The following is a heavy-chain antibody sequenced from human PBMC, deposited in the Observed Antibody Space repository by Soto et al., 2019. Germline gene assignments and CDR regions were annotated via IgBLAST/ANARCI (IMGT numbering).Heavy chain of an antibody. V-gene: IGHV4-34*01. CDR1: GGSFSGYY. J-gene: IGHJ3*02. CDR2: INHSGST. CDR3: ARSAEQLVQGDAFDI. Sequence: SETLSLTCAVYGGSFSGYYWSWIRQPPGKGLEWIGEINHSGSTNYNPSLKSGVTISLDTSKSQFSLKLSSVTAADTAVYYCARSAEQLVQGDAFDIWGQGTMVTVSS. D-gene: IGHD6-6*01.